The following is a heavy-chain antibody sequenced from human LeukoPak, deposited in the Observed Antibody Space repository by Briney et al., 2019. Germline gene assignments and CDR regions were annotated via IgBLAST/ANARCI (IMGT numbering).Heavy chain of an antibody. V-gene: IGHV4-39*07. J-gene: IGHJ3*02. CDR1: GGSISSSSYY. CDR2: IYYSGST. CDR3: ARDHLHILTVNLDAFDI. D-gene: IGHD3-9*01. Sequence: SETLSLTCTVSGGSISSSSYYWGWIRQPPGKGLEWIGSIYYSGSTYYNPSLKSRVTISVDTSKSQFSLKLSSVTAADTSVYYCARDHLHILTVNLDAFDIWGQGTMVTVSS.